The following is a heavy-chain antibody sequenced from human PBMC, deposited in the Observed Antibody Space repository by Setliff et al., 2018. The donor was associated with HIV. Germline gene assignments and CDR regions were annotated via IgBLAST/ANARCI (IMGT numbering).Heavy chain of an antibody. D-gene: IGHD2-15*01. Sequence: ESLMISCNGSGYSFSSYWIGWVRQMPGKGLEWMGILYPGNSDTRYSASFQGQVTISADKSISTAYLQCSSLKASDTAMYYCARLGGICSGGSCTALAYTMDVWGQGTTVTV. V-gene: IGHV5-51*01. CDR1: GYSFSSYW. CDR2: LYPGNSDT. J-gene: IGHJ6*02. CDR3: ARLGGICSGGSCTALAYTMDV.